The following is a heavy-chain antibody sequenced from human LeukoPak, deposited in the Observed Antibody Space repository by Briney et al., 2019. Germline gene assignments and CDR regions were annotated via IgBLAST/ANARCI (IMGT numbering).Heavy chain of an antibody. CDR1: GYTFTGYY. Sequence: GVSVKVSCKASGYTFTGYYMHWVRQAPGQGLEWMGRINPNSGGTNYAQKFQGRVTMTRDTSISTAYMELSRLRSDDTAVYYCARDGSSSTSPFDYWGQGTLVTVSS. V-gene: IGHV1-2*06. CDR2: INPNSGGT. CDR3: ARDGSSSTSPFDY. D-gene: IGHD6-13*01. J-gene: IGHJ4*02.